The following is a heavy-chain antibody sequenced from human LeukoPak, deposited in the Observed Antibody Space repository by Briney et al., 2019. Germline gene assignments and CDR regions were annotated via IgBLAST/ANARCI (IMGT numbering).Heavy chain of an antibody. Sequence: GGSLRLSCEASGFTFSTYGMHWVRQAPGKGLEWVSLISGDGGSTFYADSVRGRFTISRDNTRKSLSLQMSSLRSEDTALYYCARESETSGWYDYWGQGTLVTVSS. CDR2: ISGDGGST. V-gene: IGHV3-43*02. D-gene: IGHD6-19*01. CDR1: GFTFSTYG. J-gene: IGHJ4*02. CDR3: ARESETSGWYDY.